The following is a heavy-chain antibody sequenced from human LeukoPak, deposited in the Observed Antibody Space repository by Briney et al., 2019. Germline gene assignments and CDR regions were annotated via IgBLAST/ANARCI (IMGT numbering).Heavy chain of an antibody. D-gene: IGHD3-22*01. V-gene: IGHV3-53*05. Sequence: GGSLRLSCAASGFTVSSNYMSWVRQAPGKGLEWVLVIYSGGSTYYADSVKGRFTISRDKSKNTLYLQMNSLRAEDTAVYYCAKDGGYWYYDSSGYYGDYWGQGTLVTVSS. CDR1: GFTVSSNY. CDR2: IYSGGST. CDR3: AKDGGYWYYDSSGYYGDY. J-gene: IGHJ4*02.